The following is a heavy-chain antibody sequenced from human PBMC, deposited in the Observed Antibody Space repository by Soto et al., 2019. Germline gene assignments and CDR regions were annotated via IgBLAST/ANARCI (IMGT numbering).Heavy chain of an antibody. V-gene: IGHV3-21*01. Sequence: GGSLRLSCAASGFTFSSYSMNWVRQAPGKGLEWVSSISSSSSYIYYADSVKGRFTISRDNAKNSLYLQIDSLRAEDTAVYYCARGSKGLPYDYIWGSYPNYFDYWGQGTLVTVSS. CDR1: GFTFSSYS. D-gene: IGHD3-16*02. J-gene: IGHJ4*02. CDR3: ARGSKGLPYDYIWGSYPNYFDY. CDR2: ISSSSSYI.